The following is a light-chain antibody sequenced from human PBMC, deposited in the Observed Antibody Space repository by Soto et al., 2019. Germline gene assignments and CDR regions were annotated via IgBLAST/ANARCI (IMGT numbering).Light chain of an antibody. V-gene: IGKV1-39*01. CDR1: QSISTF. J-gene: IGKJ2*01. Sequence: ESQFTQSPSFLSASVGDRVTISCRASQSISTFLNWYQQKPGKAPKLLIYAASTLQSGAPSRFSGSGSGTDFTLTITSLQHEDFATYYCQQSNITPQTLGQGTKVDIK. CDR2: AAS. CDR3: QQSNITPQT.